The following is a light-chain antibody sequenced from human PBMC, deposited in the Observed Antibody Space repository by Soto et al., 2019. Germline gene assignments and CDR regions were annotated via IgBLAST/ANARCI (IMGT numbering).Light chain of an antibody. CDR1: SYNIGNNY. CDR2: DSN. CDR3: GAWDTILSGVL. J-gene: IGLJ2*01. V-gene: IGLV1-51*01. Sequence: QSVLTQPPSVSAAPGQKVIISCSGSSYNIGNNYVSWYQQLPGTATRLLIYDSNKRPSEIPDRFSVSKSATSATLGITGLQTVDDADYYFGAWDTILSGVLFCGGTKLTVL.